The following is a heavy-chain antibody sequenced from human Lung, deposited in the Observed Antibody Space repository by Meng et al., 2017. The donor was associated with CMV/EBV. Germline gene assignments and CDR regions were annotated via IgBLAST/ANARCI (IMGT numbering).Heavy chain of an antibody. CDR3: VRDRYSNIDY. Sequence: KGSCNASGYNFASYGISWVRQAPGQGLEWMGWIGAFNGGTIYAEKVQGRVTMATDTSTTTAYMELRSLRSDDTAMYYCVRDRYSNIDYWGQGTLVTVSS. CDR2: IGAFNGGT. D-gene: IGHD4-11*01. CDR1: GYNFASYG. J-gene: IGHJ4*02. V-gene: IGHV1-18*01.